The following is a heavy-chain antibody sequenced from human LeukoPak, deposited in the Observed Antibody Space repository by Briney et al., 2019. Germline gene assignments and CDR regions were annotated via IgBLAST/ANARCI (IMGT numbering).Heavy chain of an antibody. V-gene: IGHV3-7*01. CDR1: GFTFSSYW. Sequence: PGGSLRLSCAASGFTFSSYWMSWVRQAPGKGREWVANIKQDGSEKYYVDSVKGRFTISRDNAKNSLYLQMNSLRAEDTAVYYCARGGKQQLVSGYFDSWGQGTLVTVSS. CDR2: IKQDGSEK. J-gene: IGHJ4*02. CDR3: ARGGKQQLVSGYFDS. D-gene: IGHD6-13*01.